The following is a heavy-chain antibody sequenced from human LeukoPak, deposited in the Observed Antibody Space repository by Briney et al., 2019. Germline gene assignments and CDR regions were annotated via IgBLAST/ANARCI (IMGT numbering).Heavy chain of an antibody. D-gene: IGHD3-10*01. V-gene: IGHV3-48*04. CDR3: AGDRPGAVRMDC. CDR2: ISSVSTNI. Sequence: GGSLRLSCEASGFTFSDYRMNWVRQAPGKGLEWVSYISSVSTNIHYADSVKGRFSISRDNAKNSLYLQMDSLRGDGTAVYYCAGDRPGAVRMDCWGQGTLVTVSS. CDR1: GFTFSDYR. J-gene: IGHJ4*02.